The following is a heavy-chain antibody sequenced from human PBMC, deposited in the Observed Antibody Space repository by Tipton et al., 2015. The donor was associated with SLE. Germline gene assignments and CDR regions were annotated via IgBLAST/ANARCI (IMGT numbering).Heavy chain of an antibody. CDR3: ASLGSFDY. Sequence: TLSLTCTVSGGSISSSSYYWGWIRQPPGKGLEWIGSIYYSGSTYYNPSLKSRVTISVDTSKNQFSLKLSSMTAADTAVYYCASLGSFDYWGQGTLVTVSS. D-gene: IGHD7-27*01. CDR2: IYYSGST. CDR1: GGSISSSSYY. J-gene: IGHJ4*02. V-gene: IGHV4-39*07.